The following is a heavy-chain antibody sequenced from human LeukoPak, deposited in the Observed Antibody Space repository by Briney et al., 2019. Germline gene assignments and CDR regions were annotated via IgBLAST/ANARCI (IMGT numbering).Heavy chain of an antibody. CDR3: ARHVGGSYPNDAFDI. J-gene: IGHJ3*02. CDR2: IYPGDSDT. V-gene: IGHV5-51*01. D-gene: IGHD1-26*01. Sequence: GESLKISCKGSGYSFTSYWIGWVRQMPGKGLEWMGIIYPGDSDTRYSPSFQGQVTISADKSISTAYLQWSSLKASDTAMYYCARHVGGSYPNDAFDIWGQGTMVTVSS. CDR1: GYSFTSYW.